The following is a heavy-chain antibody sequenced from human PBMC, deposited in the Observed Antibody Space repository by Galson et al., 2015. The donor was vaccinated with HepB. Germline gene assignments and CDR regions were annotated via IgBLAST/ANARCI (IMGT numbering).Heavy chain of an antibody. J-gene: IGHJ4*02. CDR1: GFTLSDAW. D-gene: IGHD3-10*01. CDR2: IKSKTGGGTN. CDR3: TTVMWFGPRC. V-gene: IGHV3-15*07. Sequence: SLRLSCAASGFTLSDAWMNWVRQAPGKGLEWVGRIKSKTGGGTNEHIAPVKDSIIISRDASKDTLYLQINSLKAEDTAVYYCTTVMWFGPRCWGQGTLVTVSS.